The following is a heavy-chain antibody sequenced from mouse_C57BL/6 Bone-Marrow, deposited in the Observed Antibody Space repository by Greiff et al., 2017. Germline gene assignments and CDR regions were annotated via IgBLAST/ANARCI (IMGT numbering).Heavy chain of an antibody. Sequence: VQLKESGAELVRPGASVKLSCTASGFNIKDDYMHWVKQRPEQGLEWIGWIDPENGDTEYASKFQGKATITADTSSNTAYLQRSSLTSEDTAVYYCTTWDYGSSYEYFDVWGTGTTVTVSS. J-gene: IGHJ1*03. CDR3: TTWDYGSSYEYFDV. V-gene: IGHV14-4*01. D-gene: IGHD1-1*01. CDR2: IDPENGDT. CDR1: GFNIKDDY.